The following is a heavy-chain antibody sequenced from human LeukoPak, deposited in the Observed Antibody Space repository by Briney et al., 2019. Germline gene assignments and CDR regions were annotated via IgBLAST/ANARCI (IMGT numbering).Heavy chain of an antibody. Sequence: GGSLRLSCAASGFTFSSYSMNWVRQAPGKGLEWVAVISYDGSNKYYADSVEGRFTISRDNSKNTLYLQMNSLRAEDTAVYYCAKGLGYCSSTSCSVDYRGQGTLVTVSS. D-gene: IGHD2-2*01. CDR1: GFTFSSYS. V-gene: IGHV3-30*18. J-gene: IGHJ4*02. CDR3: AKGLGYCSSTSCSVDY. CDR2: ISYDGSNK.